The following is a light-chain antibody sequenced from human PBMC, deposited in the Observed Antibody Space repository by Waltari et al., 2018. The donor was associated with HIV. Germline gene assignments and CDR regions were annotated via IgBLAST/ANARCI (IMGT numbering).Light chain of an antibody. CDR1: QSLSNTY. CDR2: GAS. V-gene: IGKV3-20*01. CDR3: QQYDSSPLT. Sequence: EIVLTQSPGTLSLSPGERSTLSCRASQSLSNTYLAWYQQRPGQAPRLLIFGASGRATGIPDRFSGSGSGKDFTLTISRLEPEDFAVYHCQQYDSSPLTFGGGTKVEIK. J-gene: IGKJ4*01.